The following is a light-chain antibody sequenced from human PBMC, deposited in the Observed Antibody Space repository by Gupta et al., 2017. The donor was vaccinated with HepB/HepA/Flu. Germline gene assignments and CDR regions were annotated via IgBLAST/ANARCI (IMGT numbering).Light chain of an antibody. Sequence: YDLTQPLPVSVSPGPTARITCSGDALPNQYAYWYQQMPGQAPVLVISKDSERPSGIPERISGSSSGTTVTLTISEVQAEDEADYYCQSTDSSGSYPVFGGGTRLTVL. CDR1: ALPNQY. V-gene: IGLV3-25*03. CDR2: KDS. CDR3: QSTDSSGSYPV. J-gene: IGLJ3*02.